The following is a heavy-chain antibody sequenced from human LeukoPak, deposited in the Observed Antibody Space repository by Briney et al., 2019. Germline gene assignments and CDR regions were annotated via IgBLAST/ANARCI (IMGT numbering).Heavy chain of an antibody. D-gene: IGHD3-3*01. CDR3: ARGSLDYDFWSGYDY. CDR1: GFPFSNYS. Sequence: GGSLRLSCTASGFPFSNYSMNWVRQAPGRGLEWVSSISSSGRYIYYADSVRGRFTVSRDNAKKSLYLQMNNLRVEDTAVYYCARGSLDYDFWSGYDYWGQGILVTVSS. CDR2: ISSSGRYI. V-gene: IGHV3-21*01. J-gene: IGHJ4*02.